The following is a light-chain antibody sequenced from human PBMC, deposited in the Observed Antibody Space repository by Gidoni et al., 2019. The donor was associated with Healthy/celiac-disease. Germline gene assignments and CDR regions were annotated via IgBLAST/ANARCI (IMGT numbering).Light chain of an antibody. J-gene: IGKJ5*01. CDR2: GAS. Sequence: ELVLTQSPGTLSLSPGERATLSCRASQSVSSSYLAWYQQKPGQAPRLLIYGASSRPTGIPDRFSGSGSGTDFTLTISRLEPEDFAVYYCQQYGSSPTFGQGTRLEIK. CDR1: QSVSSSY. V-gene: IGKV3-20*01. CDR3: QQYGSSPT.